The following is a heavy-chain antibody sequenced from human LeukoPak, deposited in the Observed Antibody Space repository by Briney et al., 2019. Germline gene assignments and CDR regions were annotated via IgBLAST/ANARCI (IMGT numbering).Heavy chain of an antibody. D-gene: IGHD3-3*01. V-gene: IGHV3-30*01. J-gene: IGHJ6*03. CDR3: ARGFWSGGHYMDV. Sequence: GRSLRLSCAASGFTFSSYHMHWVRQAPGKGLEGVAIISYDGSNEYYADPVKGRFTISRDKSKNTVSLQMNSLRTEDSAVYYCARGFWSGGHYMDVWGRGTTVAVSS. CDR2: ISYDGSNE. CDR1: GFTFSSYH.